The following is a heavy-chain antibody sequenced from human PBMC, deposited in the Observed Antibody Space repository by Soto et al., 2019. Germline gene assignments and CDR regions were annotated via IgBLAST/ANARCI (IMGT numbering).Heavy chain of an antibody. CDR2: IYYSGST. CDR3: ARDHSYDFWSGYYDY. J-gene: IGHJ4*02. Sequence: QVQLQESGPGLVKPSETLSLTCTVSGGSISSYYWSWIRQPPGKGLEWIGYIYYSGSTNYNPSLKSRVTISVDTSKNQFSLKLSSVTAADTAVYYCARDHSYDFWSGYYDYWGQGTLVTVSS. D-gene: IGHD3-3*01. CDR1: GGSISSYY. V-gene: IGHV4-59*01.